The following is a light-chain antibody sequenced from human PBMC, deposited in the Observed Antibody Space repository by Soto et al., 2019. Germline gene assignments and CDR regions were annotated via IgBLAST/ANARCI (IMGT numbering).Light chain of an antibody. V-gene: IGKV1-39*01. CDR3: QQSYSHWT. CDR1: QNISRY. CDR2: AAS. J-gene: IGKJ1*01. Sequence: DIQMTQSPSSLSASVGDRVTIPCRASQNISRYLNWYQQKPGKAPRLLIYAASNLQGGVPSRFSGNGSGTDFSLTISSLQPEDFATYYCQQSYSHWTFGQGTKVDIK.